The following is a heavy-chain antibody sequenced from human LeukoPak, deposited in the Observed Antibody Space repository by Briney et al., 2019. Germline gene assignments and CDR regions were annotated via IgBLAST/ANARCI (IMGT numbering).Heavy chain of an antibody. J-gene: IGHJ5*02. V-gene: IGHV4-59*01. CDR1: GVSISSYY. D-gene: IGHD3-10*01. Sequence: SETLSLTCTVSGVSISSYYWSWIRQPPGKGLEWIGYIYYSGSTNYNPSLKSRVTISVDTSKNQFSLKLSSVTAADTAVYYCARGGYVLLWFGESDNWFDPWGQGTLVTVSS. CDR2: IYYSGST. CDR3: ARGGYVLLWFGESDNWFDP.